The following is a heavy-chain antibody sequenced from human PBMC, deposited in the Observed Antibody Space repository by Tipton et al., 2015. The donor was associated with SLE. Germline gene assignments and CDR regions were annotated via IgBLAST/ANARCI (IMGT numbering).Heavy chain of an antibody. D-gene: IGHD3-16*01. Sequence: LRLSCAASGFTFSSYWRSWIRQPPGKGLEWIGEINHSGSTNYNPSLKSRVTISVDTSKNQFSLKLSSVTAADTAVYYCARGGGFDPWGQGTLVTVSS. V-gene: IGHV4-34*01. CDR2: INHSGST. J-gene: IGHJ5*02. CDR3: ARGGGFDP. CDR1: GFTFSSYW.